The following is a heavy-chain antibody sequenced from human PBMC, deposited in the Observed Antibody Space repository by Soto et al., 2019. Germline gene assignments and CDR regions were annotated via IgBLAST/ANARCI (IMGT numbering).Heavy chain of an antibody. D-gene: IGHD6-6*01. CDR3: ARVNVVSRGIAARRTLPYYFDY. CDR2: ISSSSSTI. J-gene: IGHJ4*02. V-gene: IGHV3-48*01. Sequence: PGGSLRLSCAASGFTFSSYSMNWARQAPGKGLEWVSYISSSSSTIYYADSVKGRFTISRDNAKNSLYLQMNSLRAEDTAVYYCARVNVVSRGIAARRTLPYYFDYWGQGTLVTVSS. CDR1: GFTFSSYS.